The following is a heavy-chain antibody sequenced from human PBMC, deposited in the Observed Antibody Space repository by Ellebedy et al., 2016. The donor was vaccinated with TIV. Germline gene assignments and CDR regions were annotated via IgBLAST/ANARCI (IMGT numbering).Heavy chain of an antibody. CDR2: INPSGGST. D-gene: IGHD3-9*01. CDR1: GYTFTSYY. J-gene: IGHJ4*02. V-gene: IGHV1-46*01. CDR3: ATGGIVLRYFDLVFDY. Sequence: ASVKVSCKASGYTFTSYYMHWVRQAPGQGLEWMGIINPSGGSTSYAQKFQGRVTMTRDTSTSTVYMELSSLRSEDTAVYYCATGGIVLRYFDLVFDYWGQGTLVTVSS.